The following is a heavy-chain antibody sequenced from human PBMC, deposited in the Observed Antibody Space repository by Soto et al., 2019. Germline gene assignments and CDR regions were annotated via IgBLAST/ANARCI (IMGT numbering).Heavy chain of an antibody. CDR2: ISSSGSTI. CDR1: GFTFSDYY. Sequence: PWGSLRLSCAASGFTFSDYYIIFGRQSPCKWLEWVSYISSSGSTIYYADSVKGRFTISRDNAKNSLYLQMNSLRAEDTAVYYCARGAEYYDFWSGYYPPSGMDVWGQGTTVTVSS. D-gene: IGHD3-3*01. V-gene: IGHV3-11*01. J-gene: IGHJ6*02. CDR3: ARGAEYYDFWSGYYPPSGMDV.